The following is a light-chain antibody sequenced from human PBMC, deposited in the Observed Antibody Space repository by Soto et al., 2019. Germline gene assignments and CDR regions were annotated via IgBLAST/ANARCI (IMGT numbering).Light chain of an antibody. CDR3: SSYACNNNSGV. Sequence: QSALTQPPSASGSPGQSVTISCTGTSSDVGCHNLVSWYQQHPGKVPKLMIYEVNKRHSGVPDRFSGSKSGNTASLTVSGLQAEDEAESYYSSYACNNNSGVFGGGTKVTVL. CDR1: SSDVGCHNL. CDR2: EVN. J-gene: IGLJ2*01. V-gene: IGLV2-8*01.